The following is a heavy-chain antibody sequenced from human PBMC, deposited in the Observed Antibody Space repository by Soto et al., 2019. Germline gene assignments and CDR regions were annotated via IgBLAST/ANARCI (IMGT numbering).Heavy chain of an antibody. V-gene: IGHV3-33*01. D-gene: IGHD6-13*01. Sequence: QVQLVESGGGVVQPGRSLRLSCAASGFTFSSYGMHWVRQAPGKGLEWVAVIWYDGSNKYYADSVKGRFTISRDNSKNTLYLQMNSLRAEDTAVYYCAREVAAAGPVVDWGQGTLVTVSS. CDR2: IWYDGSNK. J-gene: IGHJ4*02. CDR1: GFTFSSYG. CDR3: AREVAAAGPVVD.